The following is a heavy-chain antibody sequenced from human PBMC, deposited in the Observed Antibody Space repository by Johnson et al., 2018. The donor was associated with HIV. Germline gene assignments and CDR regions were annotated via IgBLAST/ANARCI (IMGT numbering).Heavy chain of an antibody. CDR3: AGDQSWSRWLPPPADAFDI. CDR2: IKQDESEK. J-gene: IGHJ3*02. Sequence: VQLVESGGGLVQPGGSLRLSCAASGFTFSNYWMSWVRQVPGKGLEWVANIKQDESEKYYVDSVKGRLTISRDNAKNSLYLQMNSLIADDTAVYYCAGDQSWSRWLPPPADAFDIWGQGTMVTGSS. CDR1: GFTFSNYW. D-gene: IGHD5-12*01. V-gene: IGHV3-7*03.